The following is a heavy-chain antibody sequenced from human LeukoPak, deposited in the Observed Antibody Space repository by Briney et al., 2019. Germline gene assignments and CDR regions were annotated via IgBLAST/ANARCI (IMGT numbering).Heavy chain of an antibody. CDR3: ARIGMENFYDL. D-gene: IGHD2/OR15-2a*01. CDR1: GGSFSGYY. CDR2: INHSGST. Sequence: SETLSLTCAAYGGSFSGYYWSWLRQPPGKGLEWVGEINHSGSTNYNPSLKSRVTISVDTSKNQFSLKLSSVTAADTAVYYCARIGMENFYDLWGQGTLVTVSS. V-gene: IGHV4-34*01. J-gene: IGHJ5*02.